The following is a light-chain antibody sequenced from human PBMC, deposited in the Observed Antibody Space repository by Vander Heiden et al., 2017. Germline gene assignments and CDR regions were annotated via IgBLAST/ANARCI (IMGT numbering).Light chain of an antibody. CDR3: QQDSSSSIT. V-gene: IGKV3-20*01. CDR1: QSVSSTY. J-gene: IGKJ5*01. Sequence: EIVLTQSPGTLSLSPGERATLSCRASQSVSSTYLAWYQQKPGQAPRLLIYGASSSATGIPDRFSGSGSGTDFTLTISRLEPEDCAVYYWQQDSSSSITF. CDR2: GAS.